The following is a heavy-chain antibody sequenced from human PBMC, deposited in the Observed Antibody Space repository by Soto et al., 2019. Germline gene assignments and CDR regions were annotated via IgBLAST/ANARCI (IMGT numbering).Heavy chain of an antibody. CDR2: ISGNGIST. V-gene: IGHV3-23*01. J-gene: IGHJ5*02. D-gene: IGHD3-10*01. Sequence: EVQLLESGGGLVQPGGSLRLSCAASGFTFSNHAMSWVRQAPGKGLECVSAISGNGISTYYADSVRGRFTISRDNSKNTLYLQMNRLRADDTAVYYCARDAIAMVRGTNNWFDPWGQGTLVTVST. CDR1: GFTFSNHA. CDR3: ARDAIAMVRGTNNWFDP.